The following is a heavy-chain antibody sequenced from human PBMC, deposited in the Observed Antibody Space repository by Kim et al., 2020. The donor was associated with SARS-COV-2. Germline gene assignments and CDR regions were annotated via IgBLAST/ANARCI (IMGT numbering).Heavy chain of an antibody. J-gene: IGHJ5*02. Sequence: GGSLRLSCAASGFTVSSNFMSWVRQAPGKGLEWVSGIYSGGNTWYADSVKGRFTVSRDSSKNTLYLQMNSLRAEDTAVYYCAGERNRGGSDRYHNHNCFDPWGRGTVVSVSS. CDR3: AGERNRGGSDRYHNHNCFDP. D-gene: IGHD3-10*01. CDR2: IYSGGNT. CDR1: GFTVSSNF. V-gene: IGHV3-53*01.